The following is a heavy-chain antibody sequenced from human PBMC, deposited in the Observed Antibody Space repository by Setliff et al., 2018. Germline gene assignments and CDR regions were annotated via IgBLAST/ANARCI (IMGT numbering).Heavy chain of an antibody. D-gene: IGHD1-1*01. Sequence: SETLSLTCIVSGGSISSATSYWNWIRQPAGKELEWIGRIHPSGSTNYNPSLKSRVTISVDTSKNQFSLKVSSVTAADTAVYYCARTTGSTHNWLDPWGPGTLVTVSS. V-gene: IGHV4-61*02. CDR2: IHPSGST. J-gene: IGHJ5*02. CDR1: GGSISSATSY. CDR3: ARTTGSTHNWLDP.